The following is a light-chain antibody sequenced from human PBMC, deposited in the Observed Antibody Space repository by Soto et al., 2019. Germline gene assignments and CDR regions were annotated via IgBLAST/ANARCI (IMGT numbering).Light chain of an antibody. CDR3: QQYGSSPYT. Sequence: EIVLTQSPGTLSLSPGESATLSCRASQSVRSNFLAWYQQTPGQAPRLLIYHASYRATGYPDRFSGDGSGTDFTLTISRLEPEDLAVYYCQQYGSSPYTFGQGTKLEIK. CDR2: HAS. CDR1: QSVRSNF. J-gene: IGKJ2*01. V-gene: IGKV3-20*01.